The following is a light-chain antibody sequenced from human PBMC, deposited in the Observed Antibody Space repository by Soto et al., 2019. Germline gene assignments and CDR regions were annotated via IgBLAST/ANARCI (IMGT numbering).Light chain of an antibody. CDR3: QQRSNWPSIT. CDR2: GAS. V-gene: IGKV3D-20*02. Sequence: EIVLTQSPGTLSLSPGERATLSCGANQSVTSNYLAWYQQKPGQAPRLLIYGASRRATGIPDRFIGSGSGTDFTLTISRLEPEDSAVYYCQQRSNWPSITFGQGTRLETK. CDR1: QSVTSNY. J-gene: IGKJ5*01.